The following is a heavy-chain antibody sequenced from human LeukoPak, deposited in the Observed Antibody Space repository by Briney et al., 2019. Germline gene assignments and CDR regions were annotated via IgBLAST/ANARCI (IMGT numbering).Heavy chain of an antibody. V-gene: IGHV3-9*01. J-gene: IGHJ4*02. CDR3: AKDLAREQQLAYYFDY. CDR1: GFTFYEYA. D-gene: IGHD6-13*01. CDR2: ICRYSGSI. Sequence: GRSPRLSSADSGFTFYEYAMHWVRPAPRKSLEWVSGICRYSGSIGYADSVKGRFTISRDNAKNTLYLQMNSLRAEDTALYYCAKDLAREQQLAYYFDYLGQGTLVTVSS.